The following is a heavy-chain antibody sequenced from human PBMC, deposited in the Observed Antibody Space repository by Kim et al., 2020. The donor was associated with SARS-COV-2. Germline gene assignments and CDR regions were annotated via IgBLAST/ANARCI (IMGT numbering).Heavy chain of an antibody. Sequence: GGSLRLSCAASGFTFSSYWMHWVRQAPGKGLVWVSRINSDGSSTSYADSVKGRFTISRDNAKNTLYLQMNSLRAEDTAVYYCARVPRIASDLGYFDYWGQGTLVTVSS. CDR2: INSDGSST. CDR1: GFTFSSYW. CDR3: ARVPRIASDLGYFDY. V-gene: IGHV3-74*01. D-gene: IGHD2-15*01. J-gene: IGHJ4*02.